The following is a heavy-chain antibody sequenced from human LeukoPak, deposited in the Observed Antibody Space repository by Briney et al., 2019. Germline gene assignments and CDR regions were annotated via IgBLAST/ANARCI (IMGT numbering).Heavy chain of an antibody. J-gene: IGHJ4*02. CDR2: ISYDGSNK. V-gene: IGHV3-30-3*01. CDR1: GFTFSSYA. D-gene: IGHD6-6*01. Sequence: GGSLRLSCAASGFTFSSYAMHWVRQAPGKGLEWVAVISYDGSNKYYADSVKGRFTISRDNSKSTLYLQMNSLRAEDTAVYYCAREGSSDYFDYWGQGTLVTVSS. CDR3: AREGSSDYFDY.